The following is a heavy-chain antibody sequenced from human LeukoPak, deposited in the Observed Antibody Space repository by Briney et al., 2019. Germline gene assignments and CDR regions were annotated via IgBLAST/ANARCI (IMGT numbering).Heavy chain of an antibody. CDR1: GYTFTAFY. D-gene: IGHD5-12*01. Sequence: ASVRFSCKASGYTFTAFYMHWVRQAPGQGLQWMGWINPISGATKYAQKFQGRVTVTRDTSISSAYMELTRLTYDDTAVYYCARVSRDVVPTITWFDTWGQGTPVTVSS. CDR3: ARVSRDVVPTITWFDT. CDR2: INPISGAT. V-gene: IGHV1-2*02. J-gene: IGHJ5*02.